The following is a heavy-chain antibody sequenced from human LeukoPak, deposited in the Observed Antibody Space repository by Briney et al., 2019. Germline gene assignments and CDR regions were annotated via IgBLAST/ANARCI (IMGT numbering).Heavy chain of an antibody. CDR2: ISYDGSNK. CDR3: AKGILGIVGVGDAFDI. V-gene: IGHV3-30*18. Sequence: PGGSLRLSCAASGFTFSSYGMHWGRQAPGKGLEWVAVISYDGSNKYYADSVKGRFTISRDNSKNTLYLQMNSLRAEDTAVYYCAKGILGIVGVGDAFDIWGQGTMVTVSS. J-gene: IGHJ3*02. CDR1: GFTFSSYG. D-gene: IGHD1-26*01.